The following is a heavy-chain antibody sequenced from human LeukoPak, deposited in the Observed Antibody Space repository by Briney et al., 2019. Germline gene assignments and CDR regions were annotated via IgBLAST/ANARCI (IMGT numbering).Heavy chain of an antibody. CDR3: ASGTYYYDSSGYSFDAFDI. CDR1: GGSISSGGYS. V-gene: IGHV4-30-2*01. Sequence: TSETLSLTCAVSGGSISSGGYSWSWIRQPPGKGLEWIGYIYHTGGTYYNPSLKSRVTISVDRSKNQFSLKLSSVTAADTAVYYCASGTYYYDSSGYSFDAFDIWGQGTMVTVSS. J-gene: IGHJ3*02. D-gene: IGHD3-22*01. CDR2: IYHTGGT.